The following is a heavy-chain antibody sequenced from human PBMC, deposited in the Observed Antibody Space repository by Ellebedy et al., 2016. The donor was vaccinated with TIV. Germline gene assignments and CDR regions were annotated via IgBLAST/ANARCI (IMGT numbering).Heavy chain of an antibody. CDR3: SKGRGGGSDSSAPRYYFDY. Sequence: PGGSLRLSCAASGFIFSNFAMGWVRQSPGKGLEGVSGLYGSGRGIFYSDSVKGRFTISRDNPKNTLYLQMTSLRAEDTAVYYCSKGRGGGSDSSAPRYYFDYWGLGTLVTVSS. D-gene: IGHD3-22*01. CDR2: LYGSGRGI. V-gene: IGHV3-23*01. J-gene: IGHJ4*02. CDR1: GFIFSNFA.